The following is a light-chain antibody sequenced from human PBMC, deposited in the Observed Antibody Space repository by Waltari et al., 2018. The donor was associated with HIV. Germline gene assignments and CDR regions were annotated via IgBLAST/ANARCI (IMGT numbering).Light chain of an antibody. CDR1: SSNIGSKY. V-gene: IGLV1-47*01. Sequence: QSVLTQPPSASGTPGQRVTISCSGSSSNIGSKYVYWYQQLPGTAPKLLIYRNNQRPSGVPCRFSGSKSGTSASLAISGLRSEDEADYYCAAWDDSLLFGGGTKLTVL. CDR3: AAWDDSLL. CDR2: RNN. J-gene: IGLJ2*01.